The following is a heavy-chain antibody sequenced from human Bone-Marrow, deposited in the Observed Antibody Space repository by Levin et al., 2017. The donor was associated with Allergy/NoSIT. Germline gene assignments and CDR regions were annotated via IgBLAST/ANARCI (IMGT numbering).Heavy chain of an antibody. V-gene: IGHV3-33*06. CDR1: GFTFSTYG. J-gene: IGHJ5*02. Sequence: GGSLRLSCGASGFTFSTYGMHWVRQAPGKGLEWVAVIWADGKNKFYAGSVKGRFTISRDNARNTLSLEMNSLRVEDTAVYYCAKEPAPYSIGDSWGQGALVTVSS. D-gene: IGHD2-21*01. CDR3: AKEPAPYSIGDS. CDR2: IWADGKNK.